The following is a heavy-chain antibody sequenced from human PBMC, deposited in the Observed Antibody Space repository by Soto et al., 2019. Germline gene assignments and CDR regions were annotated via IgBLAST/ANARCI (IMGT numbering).Heavy chain of an antibody. D-gene: IGHD2-21*02. Sequence: QITLKESDPPLVKPTQTLKLTCTFSGFSLSSSDVGVGWIRQPPGKALECLALIYWDGDKRYSPYRKGMLNITKDDSRNQVVLTVTDLDPVDTATYYCLRASGGGNSSYFDYWGQGTLVTVSS. CDR1: GFSLSSSDVG. V-gene: IGHV2-5*02. J-gene: IGHJ4*02. CDR2: IYWDGDK. CDR3: LRASGGGNSSYFDY.